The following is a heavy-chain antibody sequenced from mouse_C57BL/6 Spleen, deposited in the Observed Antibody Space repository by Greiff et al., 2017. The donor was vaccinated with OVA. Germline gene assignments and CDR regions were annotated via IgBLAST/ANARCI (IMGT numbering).Heavy chain of an antibody. CDR1: GYTFTSYW. CDR3: ARSGWDVGDYYAMDY. D-gene: IGHD3-2*02. V-gene: IGHV1-69*01. J-gene: IGHJ4*01. CDR2: IDPSDSYT. Sequence: QVQLQQPGAELVMPGASVKLSCKASGYTFTSYWMHWVKQRPGQGLEWIGEIDPSDSYTTYNQKFKGKSTLTVGKSSSTAYMQLSSLTSEDSAVDYCARSGWDVGDYYAMDYWGQGTSVTVSS.